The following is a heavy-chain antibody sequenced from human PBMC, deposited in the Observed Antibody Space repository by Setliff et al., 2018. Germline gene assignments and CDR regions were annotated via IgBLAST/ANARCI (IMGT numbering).Heavy chain of an antibody. CDR2: INHRGST. V-gene: IGHV4-34*01. CDR3: TRGDTSTFWD. D-gene: IGHD3-16*01. J-gene: IGHJ4*02. Sequence: PSETLSLTCAAYGGTFSDYYWTWIRQTPGKGLEWVGEINHRGSTNYNPSLKSRVTISVDTSRDQFSLKLISMTAADTAVYYCTRGDTSTFWDWGQGTLVTVSS. CDR1: GGTFSDYY.